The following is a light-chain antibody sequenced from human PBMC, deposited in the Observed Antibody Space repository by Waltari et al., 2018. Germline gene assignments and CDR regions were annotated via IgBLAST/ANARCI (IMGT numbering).Light chain of an antibody. Sequence: IVLTQSPDTLSLSPGERATLSCRASQSVTSISFAWYQQKPGQAPRLLIYGTSTRATGFPDRFSGSGSGTDFTLTISRLEPEDSAVYHCQQYDGSAVTFGGGTKVEIK. CDR1: QSVTSIS. CDR2: GTS. V-gene: IGKV3-20*01. J-gene: IGKJ4*01. CDR3: QQYDGSAVT.